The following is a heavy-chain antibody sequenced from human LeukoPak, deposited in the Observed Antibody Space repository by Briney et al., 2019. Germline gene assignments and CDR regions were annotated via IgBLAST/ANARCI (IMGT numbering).Heavy chain of an antibody. Sequence: SETLSLTCTVSGGSISSSSYYWGWLRQPPGTGLEWIGSIYYSGSTYYNPSLKSRVTISVDTSKNQFSLKLSSVTAADTAVYYCARRELLRRGAFDIWGQGTMVTVSS. D-gene: IGHD1-26*01. CDR2: IYYSGST. CDR1: GGSISSSSYY. CDR3: ARRELLRRGAFDI. J-gene: IGHJ3*02. V-gene: IGHV4-39*01.